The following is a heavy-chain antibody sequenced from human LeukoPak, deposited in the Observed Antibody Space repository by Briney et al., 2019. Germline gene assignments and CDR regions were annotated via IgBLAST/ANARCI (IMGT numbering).Heavy chain of an antibody. V-gene: IGHV3-7*03. CDR2: IKQDGSEK. CDR1: GFTFSSYW. Sequence: PGGSLRLSCAASGFTFSSYWMSWVRQAPGKGLEWVANIKQDGSEKYYVDSVKGRFTISRDNAKNSLYLQMNSLRAEDTAVYYCAKLAYSSSWYFVYWGQGTLVTVSS. D-gene: IGHD6-13*01. J-gene: IGHJ4*02. CDR3: AKLAYSSSWYFVY.